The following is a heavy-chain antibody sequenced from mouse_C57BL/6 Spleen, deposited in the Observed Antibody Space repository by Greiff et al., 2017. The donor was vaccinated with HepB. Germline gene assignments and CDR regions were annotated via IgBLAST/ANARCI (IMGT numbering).Heavy chain of an antibody. Sequence: EVKLVESEGGLVQPGSSMKLSCTASGFTFSDYYMAWVRQVPEKGLEWVANINYDGSSTYYLDSLKSRFIISRDNAKKILYLQMSSLKSEDTATYYCARVYYGSSFYAMDYWGQGTSVTVSS. D-gene: IGHD1-1*01. CDR1: GFTFSDYY. J-gene: IGHJ4*01. CDR2: INYDGSST. CDR3: ARVYYGSSFYAMDY. V-gene: IGHV5-16*01.